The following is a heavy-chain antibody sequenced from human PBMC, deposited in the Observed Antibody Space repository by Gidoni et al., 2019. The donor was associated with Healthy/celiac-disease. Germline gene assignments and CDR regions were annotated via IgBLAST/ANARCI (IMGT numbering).Heavy chain of an antibody. V-gene: IGHV2-5*02. D-gene: IGHD3-22*01. Sequence: QITLKASGPTLAKPPQPLTLTFTFPGFSLSTSGVGVGWIRQPPGKALEWLALIYWDEDKRYSPSLKSRLTITKDTSKNQVVLTMTNMDHVDTATYYCAHRIAPYDSSGYYSGWGQGTMVTVSS. CDR3: AHRIAPYDSSGYYSG. J-gene: IGHJ3*01. CDR2: IYWDEDK. CDR1: GFSLSTSGVG.